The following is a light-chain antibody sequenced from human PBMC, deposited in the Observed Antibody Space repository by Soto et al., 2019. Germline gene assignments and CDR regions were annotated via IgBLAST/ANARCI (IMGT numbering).Light chain of an antibody. Sequence: DIQMTQSPSTLSASVGDRVTVTCRASQSLNRWLAWYQQRPGKAPKLLIYDASELESGVPSRFSGSGSGTEFTLTISSLQPDDFATYYCQQYNSFLYIFGQGTKLEIK. CDR1: QSLNRW. J-gene: IGKJ2*01. CDR2: DAS. CDR3: QQYNSFLYI. V-gene: IGKV1-5*01.